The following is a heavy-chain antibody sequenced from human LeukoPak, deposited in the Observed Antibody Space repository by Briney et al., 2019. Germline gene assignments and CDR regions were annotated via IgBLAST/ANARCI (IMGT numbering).Heavy chain of an antibody. Sequence: KSSETLSLTCTVSGGSISSYYWSWIRQPPGKGLEWIGYIYYSGSTNYNPSLKSRLTISIDTSKNQISLKLTSVTAADTAVYYCARVLNPWFGEFAFDYWGQGTLVTVSS. CDR3: ARVLNPWFGEFAFDY. CDR2: IYYSGST. D-gene: IGHD3-10*01. CDR1: GGSISSYY. V-gene: IGHV4-59*01. J-gene: IGHJ4*02.